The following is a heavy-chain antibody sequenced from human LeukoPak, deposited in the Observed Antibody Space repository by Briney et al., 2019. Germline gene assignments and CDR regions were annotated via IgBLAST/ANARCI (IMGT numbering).Heavy chain of an antibody. CDR2: IYYSGST. D-gene: IGHD3-22*01. J-gene: IGHJ2*01. CDR1: GGSISSSSYY. CDR3: ARRFGYYDSSGLLYWYFDL. Sequence: SETLSLTCTVSGGSISSSSYYWGWIRQPPGKGLEWIGSIYYSGSTYYNPSLKSRVTISVDTSKNQFSLKLSSVTAADTAVYYCARRFGYYDSSGLLYWYFDLWGRGTLVTVSS. V-gene: IGHV4-39*07.